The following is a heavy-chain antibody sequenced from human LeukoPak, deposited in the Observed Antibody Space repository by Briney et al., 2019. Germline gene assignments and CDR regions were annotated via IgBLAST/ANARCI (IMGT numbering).Heavy chain of an antibody. CDR1: GGSISSSNW. D-gene: IGHD6-13*01. CDR2: IYHSGST. CDR3: ARGHSSSWSSGNWFDP. Sequence: PSEALSLTCAVSGGSISSSNWWRWVRPPPGKGLEWIGEIYHSGSTNYNPSLKSRVTISVDKSKNQFSLKLSSVTAADTAVYYCARGHSSSWSSGNWFDPWGRGTLVTVSS. V-gene: IGHV4-4*02. J-gene: IGHJ5*02.